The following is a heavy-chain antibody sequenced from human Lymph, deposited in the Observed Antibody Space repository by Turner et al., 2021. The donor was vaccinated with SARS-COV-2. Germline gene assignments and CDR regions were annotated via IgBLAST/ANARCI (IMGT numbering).Heavy chain of an antibody. V-gene: IGHV1-8*01. J-gene: IGHJ6*02. Sequence: QVPRVQSGAEVMTPGSSVKVSCKASGYTFTSCDTNWVRQATGQGLGWMGWINTNNDNTGYTRKFQSRVTMTKNMPIRTAYMELGTERSEDSAVYYCARGRYSGDGMDVWGQGTTVTVSS. CDR2: INTNNDNT. CDR1: GYTFTSCD. D-gene: IGHD1-26*01. CDR3: ARGRYSGDGMDV.